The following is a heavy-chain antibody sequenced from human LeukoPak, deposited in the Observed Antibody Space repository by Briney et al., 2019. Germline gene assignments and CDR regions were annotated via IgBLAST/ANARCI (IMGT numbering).Heavy chain of an antibody. CDR3: ARDRAHPYYDFWSGYLYYFDY. D-gene: IGHD3-3*01. CDR2: ISSSSSYI. CDR1: VFTFSSYS. V-gene: IGHV3-21*01. J-gene: IGHJ4*02. Sequence: GGSLRLSCAASVFTFSSYSMNWVRQAPGKGLEWVSSISSSSSYIYYADSVKGRFTISRDNAKNSLYLQMNSLRAEDTAVYYCARDRAHPYYDFWSGYLYYFDYWGQGTLVTVSS.